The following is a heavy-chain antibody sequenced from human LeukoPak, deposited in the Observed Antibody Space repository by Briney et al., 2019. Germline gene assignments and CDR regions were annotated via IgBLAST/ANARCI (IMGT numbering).Heavy chain of an antibody. CDR3: ARAHSSSWYYWFDP. Sequence: PSETLSLTCTVSGGSLSSYYWSWIRQPPGKGLEWIGYIYYSGSTNYNPSLKSRVTISVDTSKNQFSLKLSSVPAADTAVYYCARAHSSSWYYWFDPWGQGTLVTVSS. CDR2: IYYSGST. CDR1: GGSLSSYY. D-gene: IGHD6-13*01. J-gene: IGHJ5*02. V-gene: IGHV4-59*01.